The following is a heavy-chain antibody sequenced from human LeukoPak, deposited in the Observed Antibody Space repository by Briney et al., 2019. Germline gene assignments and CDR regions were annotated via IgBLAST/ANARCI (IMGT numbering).Heavy chain of an antibody. D-gene: IGHD3-9*01. CDR1: GYTFSDYG. J-gene: IGHJ5*02. CDR2: VTSYNGDT. V-gene: IGHV1-18*01. CDR3: TKDWHILTGRNCFDP. Sequence: ASVKVSCKAVGYTFSDYGFSWVRQAPGQGLEWMGWVTSYNGDTNYAQRFHGRVTMTADTSTSTAYMDLRSLTFDDTAIYYCTKDWHILTGRNCFDPWGQGTLVTVSS.